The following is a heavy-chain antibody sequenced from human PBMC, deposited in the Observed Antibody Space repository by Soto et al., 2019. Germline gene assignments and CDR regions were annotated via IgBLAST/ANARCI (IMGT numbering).Heavy chain of an antibody. CDR2: ISDDSSYI. D-gene: IGHD3-16*01. CDR3: ATPYYFNH. CDR1: GFMLSAYT. J-gene: IGHJ1*01. V-gene: IGHV3-21*06. Sequence: GGSLRLSCAASGFMLSAYTMNWVRQAPGKGLEWLSSISDDSSYIDYADSLRGRFTVSRDNARNSLYLQIDSLGVEDTAVYYCATPYYFNHWGPGTLVTVSS.